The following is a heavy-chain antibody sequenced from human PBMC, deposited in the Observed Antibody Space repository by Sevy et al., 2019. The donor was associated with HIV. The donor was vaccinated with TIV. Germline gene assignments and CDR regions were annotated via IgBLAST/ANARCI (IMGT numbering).Heavy chain of an antibody. CDR2: ISGSDGTI. CDR3: ARDHVKDGDLGDYYYYAMDV. CDR1: GFTFSDYY. V-gene: IGHV3-11*01. D-gene: IGHD4-17*01. Sequence: GGSLRLSCAASGFTFSDYYMSWIRQAPGKGLEWVSYISGSDGTIYYADSVKGRFTISRDNAKNSLYLQMNSLRADDTALYYCARDHVKDGDLGDYYYYAMDVWGQGTTVTVSS. J-gene: IGHJ6*02.